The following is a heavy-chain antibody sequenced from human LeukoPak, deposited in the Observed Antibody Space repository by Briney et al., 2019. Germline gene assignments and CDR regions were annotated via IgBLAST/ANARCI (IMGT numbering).Heavy chain of an antibody. CDR3: ARDLLYCSGGSCHGWFDP. V-gene: IGHV4-4*07. Sequence: SETLSLTCTVSGGSISSYYWSWIRQPAGKGLEWIGRIYTSGSTNYNPSLKSRVTMSVDTSKNQFSLKLSSVTAADTAVYYCARDLLYCSGGSCHGWFDPWGQRTLVTVSS. J-gene: IGHJ5*02. CDR1: GGSISSYY. D-gene: IGHD2-15*01. CDR2: IYTSGST.